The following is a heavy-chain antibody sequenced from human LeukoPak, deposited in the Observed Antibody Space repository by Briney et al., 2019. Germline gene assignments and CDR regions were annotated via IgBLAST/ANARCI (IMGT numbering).Heavy chain of an antibody. V-gene: IGHV4-39*07. Sequence: SSETLSLTCTVSGGSISSSSYYWGWIRQPPGKGLEWIGSIYYSGSTYYNPSLKSRVTISVDTSKNQFSLKLSSVTAADTAVYYCARGGRRDGLDCWGQGTLVTVSS. CDR3: ARGGRRDGLDC. CDR1: GGSISSSSYY. J-gene: IGHJ4*02. CDR2: IYYSGST. D-gene: IGHD5-24*01.